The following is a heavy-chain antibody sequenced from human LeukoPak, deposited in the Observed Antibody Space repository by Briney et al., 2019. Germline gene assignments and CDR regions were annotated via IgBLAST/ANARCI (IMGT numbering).Heavy chain of an antibody. CDR1: GFTFSNYW. D-gene: IGHD5-12*01. CDR3: ARKGYGDY. CDR2: IKEDGSEK. V-gene: IGHV3-7*03. J-gene: IGHJ4*02. Sequence: GGSLRLSCTASGFTFSNYWMSWVRQAPGKGLEWVANIKEDGSEKYYLHSVKGRFTISRDNAKNALYLQMNSLRAEDTAVYYCARKGYGDYWGQGTLVTVSS.